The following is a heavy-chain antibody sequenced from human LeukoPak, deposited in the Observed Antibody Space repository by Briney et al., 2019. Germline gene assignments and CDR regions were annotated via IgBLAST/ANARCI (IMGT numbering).Heavy chain of an antibody. CDR2: IHNDGKT. J-gene: IGHJ3*02. V-gene: IGHV3-53*01. Sequence: GGSLRLSCAASGFTFTSYSMNWVRQAPGKGLEWVSVIHNDGKTLYADSVEGRFTISRDNFKNTVYLQMSSLRAEDTAVYYCAREDNRGVYDDGFDIWGHGTMVTVSS. CDR1: GFTFTSYS. CDR3: AREDNRGVYDDGFDI. D-gene: IGHD5/OR15-5a*01.